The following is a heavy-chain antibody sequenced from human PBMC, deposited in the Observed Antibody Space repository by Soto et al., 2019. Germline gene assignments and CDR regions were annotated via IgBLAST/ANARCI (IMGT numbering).Heavy chain of an antibody. Sequence: SGPTLVNPTQTLTLTCTFSGFSLSTSGVGVGWIRQPPGKALEWLALIYWNDDKRYSPSLKSRLTITKDTSKNQVVLTMTNMDPVEKATYYCAHSIVATITSSDNWFDPWGRGTLVTFSS. CDR1: GFSLSTSGVG. J-gene: IGHJ5*02. D-gene: IGHD5-12*01. CDR2: IYWNDDK. CDR3: AHSIVATITSSDNWFDP. V-gene: IGHV2-5*01.